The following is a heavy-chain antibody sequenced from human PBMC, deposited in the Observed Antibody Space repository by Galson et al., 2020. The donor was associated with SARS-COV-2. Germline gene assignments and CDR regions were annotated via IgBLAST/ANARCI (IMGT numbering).Heavy chain of an antibody. CDR3: ARDTPGGYGDPFFDY. J-gene: IGHJ4*02. Sequence: GESLKISCAASGFTVSSNYMSWVRQAPGKGLEWVSVIYSGGSTYYADSVKGRFTISRDNSKNTLYLQMNSLRAEDTAVYYCARDTPGGYGDPFFDYWGQGTLVTVSS. CDR1: GFTVSSNY. D-gene: IGHD4-17*01. V-gene: IGHV3-66*02. CDR2: IYSGGST.